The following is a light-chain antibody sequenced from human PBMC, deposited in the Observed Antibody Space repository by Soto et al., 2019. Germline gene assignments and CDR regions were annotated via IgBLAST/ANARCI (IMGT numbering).Light chain of an antibody. V-gene: IGLV2-14*01. CDR1: STDIDFYNY. J-gene: IGLJ1*01. CDR3: NSYTTNRIFV. Sequence: QSALTQPASVSGSPGQSITISCTGTSTDIDFYNYVSWYQQHPGKAPKLIIYEVNNRPSGVSNRFSGSKSGNTASLTISGLQADDEADYCCNSYTTNRIFVFGTGTKVTVL. CDR2: EVN.